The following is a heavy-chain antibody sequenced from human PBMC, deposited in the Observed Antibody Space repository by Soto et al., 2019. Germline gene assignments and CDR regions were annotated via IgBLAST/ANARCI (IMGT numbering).Heavy chain of an antibody. CDR3: TRGPRADSSATGAH. D-gene: IGHD3-10*01. V-gene: IGHV3-74*01. CDR2: ISDDVTTT. Sequence: HWLLQLTRQSPFWVSRISDDVTTTNYADSVRGRFTISRDNSKNTLYLQMNNLKPDDTAIYYCTRGPRADSSATGAHRGKGTPVTVS. J-gene: IGHJ4*02.